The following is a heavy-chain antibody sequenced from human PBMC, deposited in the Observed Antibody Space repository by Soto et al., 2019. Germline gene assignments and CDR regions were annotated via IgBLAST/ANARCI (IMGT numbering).Heavy chain of an antibody. J-gene: IGHJ4*02. D-gene: IGHD5-12*01. CDR3: ARGGSGYDYYFDY. V-gene: IGHV3-33*01. Sequence: PGGSLRLSCAASGFTFSSYGMHWVRQAPGKGLEWVAVIWYDGSNKYYADSVKGRFTISRDNSKNTLYLQMNSLRAEDTAVYYCARGGSGYDYYFDYWGQGTLVTVSS. CDR2: IWYDGSNK. CDR1: GFTFSSYG.